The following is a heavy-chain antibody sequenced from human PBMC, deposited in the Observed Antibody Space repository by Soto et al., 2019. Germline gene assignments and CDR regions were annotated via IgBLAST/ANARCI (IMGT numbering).Heavy chain of an antibody. Sequence: GESLKISCKGSGYSFTSYWIGWVRQMPGKGLEWMGIIYPGDSDTRYSPSFQGQVTISADKSISTAYLQWSSLKASDTAMYYCARQCSSTSCLYLSDGGDAFDIWGQGTMVTVSS. CDR1: GYSFTSYW. V-gene: IGHV5-51*01. CDR3: ARQCSSTSCLYLSDGGDAFDI. CDR2: IYPGDSDT. J-gene: IGHJ3*02. D-gene: IGHD2-2*01.